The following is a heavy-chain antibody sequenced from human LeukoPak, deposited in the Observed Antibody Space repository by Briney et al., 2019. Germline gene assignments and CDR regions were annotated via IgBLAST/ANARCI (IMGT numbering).Heavy chain of an antibody. Sequence: GASVKVSCKASGGTFSSYAISWVRQAPGQGLEWMGGIIPIFGTANYAQKFQGRVTITADESTSTAYMELSSLRSEDAAVYYCARGYCSGGSCFGFGDYYYYMDVWGKGTTVTVSS. CDR1: GGTFSSYA. J-gene: IGHJ6*03. V-gene: IGHV1-69*13. CDR2: IIPIFGTA. CDR3: ARGYCSGGSCFGFGDYYYYMDV. D-gene: IGHD2-15*01.